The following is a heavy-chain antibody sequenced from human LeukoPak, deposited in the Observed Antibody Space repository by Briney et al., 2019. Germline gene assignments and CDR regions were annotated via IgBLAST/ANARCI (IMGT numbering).Heavy chain of an antibody. J-gene: IGHJ6*02. V-gene: IGHV1-69*13. Sequence: LVKVSCKASGGTFSSYAISWVRQAPGQGLEWMGGIIPIFGTANYAQKFQGRVTITADESASTAYMELSSLRSEDTAVYYCARGPGPLYYDFWSAYGMDVWGQGTTVTVSS. D-gene: IGHD3-3*01. CDR3: ARGPGPLYYDFWSAYGMDV. CDR1: GGTFSSYA. CDR2: IIPIFGTA.